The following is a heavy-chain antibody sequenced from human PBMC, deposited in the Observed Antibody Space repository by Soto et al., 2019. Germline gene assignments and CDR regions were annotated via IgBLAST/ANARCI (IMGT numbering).Heavy chain of an antibody. CDR3: SRRAPEGFDP. V-gene: IGHV4-39*01. J-gene: IGHJ5*02. CDR1: CGSFISGGYY. CDR2: INYSVST. Sequence: LETLSLTGTVSCGSFISGGYYWSWIRQPPGKGLEWIVSINYSVSTYYNPSLKSRLTLSVDTSKNQFSLRVTSVTAADTALYYCSRRAPEGFDPWGQGTLVTVSS.